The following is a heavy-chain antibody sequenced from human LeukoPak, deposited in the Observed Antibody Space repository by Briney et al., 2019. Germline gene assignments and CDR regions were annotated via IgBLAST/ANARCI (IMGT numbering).Heavy chain of an antibody. CDR3: ARPPRWGLGYFDL. D-gene: IGHD2-21*01. Sequence: SETLSLTCTVSGGSISSGGYYWSWIRQHPGKGLEWIGYIYYSGSTYYNPSLKSRVTISVDTSKNQFSLKLSSVTAADTAVYYCARPPRWGLGYFDLWGRGTLVTVSS. CDR1: GGSISSGGYY. CDR2: IYYSGST. V-gene: IGHV4-31*03. J-gene: IGHJ2*01.